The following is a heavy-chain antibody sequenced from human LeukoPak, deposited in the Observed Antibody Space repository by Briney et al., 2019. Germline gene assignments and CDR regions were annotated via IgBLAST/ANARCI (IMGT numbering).Heavy chain of an antibody. CDR1: GYSFTGYY. Sequence: ASVKVSCKTSGYSFTGYYIHWVRQAPGQGLEWMGIINPSGGSTSYAQKFQGRVTMTRDTSTSTVYMELSSLRSEDTAVYYCARELYCSSTSCRNWFDPWGQGTLVTVSS. V-gene: IGHV1-46*01. J-gene: IGHJ5*02. CDR3: ARELYCSSTSCRNWFDP. D-gene: IGHD2-2*01. CDR2: INPSGGST.